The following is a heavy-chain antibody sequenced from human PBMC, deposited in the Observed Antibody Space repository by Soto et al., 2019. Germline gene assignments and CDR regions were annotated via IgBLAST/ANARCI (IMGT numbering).Heavy chain of an antibody. CDR1: GFTFSSYA. CDR3: ARHSLGWFGDNKPRGVDY. J-gene: IGHJ4*02. D-gene: IGHD3-10*01. CDR2: ISVSGSTT. V-gene: IGHV3-23*01. Sequence: GGSLRLACASSGFTFSSYAMSWVRQALGKGLEWVSGISVSGSTTYYADSVKGRFTISRDNSKNTLYLQMSSLRAEDTAVYYFARHSLGWFGDNKPRGVDYWGQRTLVTGSS.